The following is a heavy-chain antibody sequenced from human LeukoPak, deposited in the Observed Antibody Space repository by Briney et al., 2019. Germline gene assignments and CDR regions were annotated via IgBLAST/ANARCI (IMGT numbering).Heavy chain of an antibody. CDR3: ARVIVVRVGTHMDV. Sequence: SETLSLTCTVSGGSISTYYWSWIRQPPGKGLEWIGYIYYSGSTNYNPSLKSRVTISVDTSKNQFSLKLSSVTAADTAVYYCARVIVVRVGTHMDVWGKGTTVTVSS. V-gene: IGHV4-59*08. J-gene: IGHJ6*03. CDR2: IYYSGST. CDR1: GGSISTYY. D-gene: IGHD2-21*01.